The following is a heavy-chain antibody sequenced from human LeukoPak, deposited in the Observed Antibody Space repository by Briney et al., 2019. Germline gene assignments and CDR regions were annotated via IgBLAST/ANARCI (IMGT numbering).Heavy chain of an antibody. J-gene: IGHJ3*01. D-gene: IGHD5-12*01. CDR3: ARHTRPGYSGYENAFDL. CDR1: GGSFSGHY. CDR2: IIHRGST. Sequence: SETLSLTCDVHGGSFSGHYWSWIRQPPGKGLEWVGEIIHRGSTNYNPSLKSRVTISLDTSKSHFSLRVSSVTAADTAVYYCARHTRPGYSGYENAFDLWGQGTMVTVSS. V-gene: IGHV4-34*12.